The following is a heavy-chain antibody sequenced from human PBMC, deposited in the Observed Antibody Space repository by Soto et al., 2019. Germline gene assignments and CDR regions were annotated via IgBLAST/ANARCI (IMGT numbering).Heavy chain of an antibody. J-gene: IGHJ6*03. CDR3: ARRTVAGTFYYYMDV. V-gene: IGHV4-39*01. CDR2: SYYSGSS. D-gene: IGHD1-7*01. Sequence: QLQLQESGPGLVKPSETLSLSCTVSGGSVSSSSNYWDWIRQPPGKGLEWIASSYYSGSSYYNPSLKSRVNISADTSKNQFSLKLTSVTAAYTAVYYCARRTVAGTFYYYMDVWGKGTTVTVSS. CDR1: GGSVSSSSNY.